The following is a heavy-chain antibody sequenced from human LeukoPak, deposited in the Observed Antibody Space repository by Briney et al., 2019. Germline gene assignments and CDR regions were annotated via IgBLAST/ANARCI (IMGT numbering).Heavy chain of an antibody. CDR2: ISSSSSTI. J-gene: IGHJ5*02. V-gene: IGHV3-48*04. D-gene: IGHD6-19*01. CDR3: ARTAVVVVAGRGGPWFDP. Sequence: GGSLRLSCAASGFSFSSYIMNWVRQAPGKGLEWVSYISSSSSTIYYADSVKGRFTISRDNAKNSLYLQMNSLRAEDTAVYYCARTAVVVVAGRGGPWFDPWGQGTLVTVSS. CDR1: GFSFSSYI.